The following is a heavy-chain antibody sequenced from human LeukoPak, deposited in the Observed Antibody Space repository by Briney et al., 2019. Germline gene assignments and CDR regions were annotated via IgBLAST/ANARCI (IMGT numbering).Heavy chain of an antibody. D-gene: IGHD5-18*01. CDR3: AKSMSTAYRGFFDF. J-gene: IGHJ4*02. V-gene: IGHV3-23*01. CDR2: ISNNGADT. CDR1: GFTFTTYA. Sequence: PGGSLRLSCVASGFTFTTYAMSWVRQAPGMGLEWVSTISNNGADTYYADSVKGRLSISRDNSKNTLYLQINSLRAEDTAMFYCAKSMSTAYRGFFDFWGQGTLVSVSS.